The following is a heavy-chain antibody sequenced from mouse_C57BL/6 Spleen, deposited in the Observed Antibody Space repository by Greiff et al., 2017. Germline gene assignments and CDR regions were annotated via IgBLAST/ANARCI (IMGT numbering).Heavy chain of an antibody. Sequence: VQLQQSGAELVKPGASVKISCKASGYAFSSYWMNWVKQRPGKGLEWIGQIYPGDGDTNYNGKFKGKATLTADKSSSTAYMQLSSLTSEDSAVYFCARSGTTVVATAMDYWGQGTSVTVSS. V-gene: IGHV1-80*01. CDR3: ARSGTTVVATAMDY. CDR1: GYAFSSYW. CDR2: IYPGDGDT. D-gene: IGHD1-1*01. J-gene: IGHJ4*01.